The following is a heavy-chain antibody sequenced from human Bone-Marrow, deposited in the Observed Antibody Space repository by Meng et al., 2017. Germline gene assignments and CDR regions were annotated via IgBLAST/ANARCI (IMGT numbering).Heavy chain of an antibody. Sequence: GESLKISCAASGFTFSSYAMSWVRQAPGKGLEWVSALSGGGFTTYYADSVKGRFTISRHNSKNTLYLQMNSLRAEDTALYYCAKGPDSSGWYYCFDYWGQGTLVTVSS. V-gene: IGHV3-23*01. J-gene: IGHJ4*02. CDR2: LSGGGFTT. CDR1: GFTFSSYA. D-gene: IGHD6-19*01. CDR3: AKGPDSSGWYYCFDY.